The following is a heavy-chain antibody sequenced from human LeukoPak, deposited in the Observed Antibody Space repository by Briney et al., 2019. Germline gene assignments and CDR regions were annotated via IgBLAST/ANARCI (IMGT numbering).Heavy chain of an antibody. V-gene: IGHV3-9*01. CDR3: AKDTGIAVAGHIDY. Sequence: GGSLRLSCAASGFTFDDYAMHWVRQAPGKGLEWVSGISWNSGSIGYADSVKGRFTISRDNAKNSLYLQMNSLSAEDTAFYYCAKDTGIAVAGHIDYWGQGTLVTVSS. CDR2: ISWNSGSI. J-gene: IGHJ4*02. D-gene: IGHD6-19*01. CDR1: GFTFDDYA.